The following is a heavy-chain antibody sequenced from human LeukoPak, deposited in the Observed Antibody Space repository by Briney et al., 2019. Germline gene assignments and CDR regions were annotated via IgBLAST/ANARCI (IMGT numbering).Heavy chain of an antibody. J-gene: IGHJ3*02. Sequence: GGFLRLSCAASGFTFSSYAMSWVRQAPGKGLEWVSAISGSGGSTYYADSVKGRFTISRDNSKNTLYLQMNSLRAEDTAVYYCAKDRASSGYYYGDAFDIWGQGTMVTVSS. CDR1: GFTFSSYA. CDR3: AKDRASSGYYYGDAFDI. V-gene: IGHV3-23*01. D-gene: IGHD3-22*01. CDR2: ISGSGGST.